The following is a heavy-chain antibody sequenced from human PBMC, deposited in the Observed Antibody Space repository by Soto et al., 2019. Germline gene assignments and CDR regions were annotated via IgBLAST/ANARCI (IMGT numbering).Heavy chain of an antibody. J-gene: IGHJ4*02. CDR2: ISAYNGNR. CDR3: ARDQVGATGDY. D-gene: IGHD1-26*01. Sequence: QIQLVQSGAEVKKPGASVKVSCKASGYTFTSYGISWVRQAPGQGLEWMGWISAYNGNRNYAQKVQGRVTMTTATSTNTAYMELRSLRSDETAVYDCARDQVGATGDYWGQGPLVTVSS. CDR1: GYTFTSYG. V-gene: IGHV1-18*01.